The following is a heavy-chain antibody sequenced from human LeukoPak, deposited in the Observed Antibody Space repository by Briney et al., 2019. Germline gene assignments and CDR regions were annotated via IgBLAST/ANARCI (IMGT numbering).Heavy chain of an antibody. D-gene: IGHD4/OR15-4a*01. CDR1: GFYINDGYY. J-gene: IGHJ4*02. CDR2: IYRTGST. V-gene: IGHV4-38-2*02. Sequence: SETLSLTCTVSGFYINDGYYRGWVRQPPGKGPESIGNIYRTGSTYYSPSLKSRVTISVDTSKNQFSLTLMSVTATDTAVYFCARLKGYDYGDYFDYWGQGVLVTVSS. CDR3: ARLKGYDYGDYFDY.